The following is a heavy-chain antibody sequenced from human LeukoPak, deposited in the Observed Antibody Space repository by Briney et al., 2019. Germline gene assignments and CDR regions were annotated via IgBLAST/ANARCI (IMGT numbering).Heavy chain of an antibody. V-gene: IGHV3-30*04. J-gene: IGHJ2*01. CDR2: ISYDGSNK. CDR3: ARQRYPYYWYFDL. D-gene: IGHD3-9*01. Sequence: PGRSLRLSCAASGFTFSSYAMHWVRQAPGKGMAWVAVISYDGSNKYYADSVKGRLTISRDNTKNTLYRQMNSLRAEDTSVYYCARQRYPYYWYFDLWGGGTLVTVS. CDR1: GFTFSSYA.